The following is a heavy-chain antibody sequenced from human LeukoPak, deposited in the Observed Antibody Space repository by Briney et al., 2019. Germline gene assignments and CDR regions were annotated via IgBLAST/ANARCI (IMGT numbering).Heavy chain of an antibody. CDR1: GGSFSGYY. D-gene: IGHD4-17*01. J-gene: IGHJ5*02. CDR3: ARDLRYGDVNWFDP. Sequence: PSETLSLTCAVYGGSFSGYYWSWIRQPPGKGLEWIGEINHSGSTNYNPSLKSRVTISVDTSKNQFSLKLSSVTAADTAVYYCARDLRYGDVNWFDPWGQGTLVTVSS. V-gene: IGHV4-34*01. CDR2: INHSGST.